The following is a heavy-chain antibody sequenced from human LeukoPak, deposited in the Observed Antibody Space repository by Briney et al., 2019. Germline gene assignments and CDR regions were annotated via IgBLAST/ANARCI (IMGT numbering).Heavy chain of an antibody. Sequence: PSETLSLTCTVPGGSISTYYWSWIRQPAGKGLEWIGRIYTSGSTNYNPSLKSRVTMSVDTSKNQFSLKLSSVTATDTAVYYCERDLYYDFWSGYPRGFDPWGQGTLVTVSS. D-gene: IGHD3-3*01. V-gene: IGHV4-4*07. CDR1: GGSISTYY. J-gene: IGHJ5*02. CDR3: ERDLYYDFWSGYPRGFDP. CDR2: IYTSGST.